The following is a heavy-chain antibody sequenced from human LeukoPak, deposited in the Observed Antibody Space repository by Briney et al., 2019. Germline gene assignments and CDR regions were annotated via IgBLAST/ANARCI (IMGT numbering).Heavy chain of an antibody. J-gene: IGHJ4*02. D-gene: IGHD6-19*01. CDR3: ASTRRAAVAGRFDS. V-gene: IGHV4-4*09. CDR1: GGSISSYY. CDR2: IYHSGNT. Sequence: PSETLSLTCTVSGGSISSYYWSWIRQPPGKGLEWIGYIYHSGNTNYSPSLESRVTMSVDESKNQFSLRVHFVSAADSAVYYCASTRRAAVAGRFDSWGQGTLVTVSS.